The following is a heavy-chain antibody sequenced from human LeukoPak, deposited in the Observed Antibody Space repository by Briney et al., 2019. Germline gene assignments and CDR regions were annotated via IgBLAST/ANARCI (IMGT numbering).Heavy chain of an antibody. Sequence: GGSLRLSCAASGFSFNTYAMSWVRQAPGKGLEWVSAISNTGGSTYYADSVKGRFTISRDKSRNTLSLQMNSLRAEDTTVYYCAQQVGYCSSGSCYFTYWGQGTLVTVSS. V-gene: IGHV3-23*01. CDR1: GFSFNTYA. J-gene: IGHJ1*01. CDR2: ISNTGGST. CDR3: AQQVGYCSSGSCYFTY. D-gene: IGHD2-15*01.